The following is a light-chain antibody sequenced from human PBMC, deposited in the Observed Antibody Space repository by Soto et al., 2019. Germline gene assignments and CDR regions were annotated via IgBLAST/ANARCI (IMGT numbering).Light chain of an antibody. CDR3: QQRFNWPGLT. Sequence: EIVLTQSPATLSLSPGERATLSCRASQSVNTFLAWYQQKPGQAPRLLISDASNRATGIPARFSGSGSGTDFTLTISSPEPEDFAVYYCQQRFNWPGLTFGGGTKVEIK. CDR1: QSVNTF. CDR2: DAS. J-gene: IGKJ4*01. V-gene: IGKV3-11*01.